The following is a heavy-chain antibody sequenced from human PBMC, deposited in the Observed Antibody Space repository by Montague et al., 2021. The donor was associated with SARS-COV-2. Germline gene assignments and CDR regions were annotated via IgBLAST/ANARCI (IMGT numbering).Heavy chain of an antibody. J-gene: IGHJ5*01. D-gene: IGHD3-10*01. Sequence: ETLSLTCAVRGGSFTNYYWNWIRRSPGKGLETLGEINHSGSTNYNPSLKSRVTISVDMSKSQVSLNLTSVTAADTAIYYCARARGRTGWFDSWGQGIQVTVSS. V-gene: IGHV4-34*01. CDR1: GGSFTNYY. CDR3: ARARGRTGWFDS. CDR2: INHSGST.